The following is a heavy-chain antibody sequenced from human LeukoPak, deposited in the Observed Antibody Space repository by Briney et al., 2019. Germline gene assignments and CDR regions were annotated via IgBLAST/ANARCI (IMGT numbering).Heavy chain of an antibody. CDR3: ARSVPDYYDSSGYHADFDY. CDR2: IYSGGST. Sequence: GGSLRLSCAASGFTVSSNYMSWVRQAPGKGLEWVSVIYSGGSTYYADSVKGRFTISRDNSKNTLYLQMNSLRAEDTAVYYCARSVPDYYDSSGYHADFDYWGQGTLVTVSS. CDR1: GFTVSSNY. D-gene: IGHD3-22*01. J-gene: IGHJ4*02. V-gene: IGHV3-66*01.